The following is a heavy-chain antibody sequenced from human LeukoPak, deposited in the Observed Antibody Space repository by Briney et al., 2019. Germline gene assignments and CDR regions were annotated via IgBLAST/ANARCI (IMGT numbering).Heavy chain of an antibody. V-gene: IGHV4-59*01. CDR3: ASRPGYSYGLDY. J-gene: IGHJ4*02. CDR1: GGSISSYY. Sequence: SETLSLTCTVSGGSISSYYWSWIRQPPGKGLEWIGYIYYSGSTNYNPSLKSRVTISVDTSKNQFSLKLSSVTAADTVVYYCASRPGYSYGLDYWGQGTLVTVSS. D-gene: IGHD5-18*01. CDR2: IYYSGST.